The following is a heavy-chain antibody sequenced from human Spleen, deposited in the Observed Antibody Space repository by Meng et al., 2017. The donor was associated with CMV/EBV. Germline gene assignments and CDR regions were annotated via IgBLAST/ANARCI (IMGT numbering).Heavy chain of an antibody. D-gene: IGHD2-2*01. CDR2: ISYDGTIK. CDR1: GFTFSSYA. J-gene: IGHJ4*02. Sequence: GESLKISCAASGFTFSSYAMHWVRQAPGKGLEWVAVISYDGTIKHYADSVKGRFTISRDNSQNMLYLDMNSLRVEGTAIYYCARSVVVPAAMGIDYWGQGTLVTVSS. CDR3: ARSVVVPAAMGIDY. V-gene: IGHV3-30-3*01.